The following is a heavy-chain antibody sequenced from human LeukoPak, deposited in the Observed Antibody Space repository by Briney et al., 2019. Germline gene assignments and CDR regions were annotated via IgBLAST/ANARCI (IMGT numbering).Heavy chain of an antibody. V-gene: IGHV3-7*01. CDR1: GFTFSSYW. CDR2: IKQEGSEK. CDR3: QRESYDILTERDPANLDY. Sequence: GGSLRLSCAASGFTFSSYWMSWVRQAPGKGLEWVANIKQEGSEKYYVDSVKGRFTISRDNAKNSLYLQMNSLRAEDTAVYYRQRESYDILTERDPANLDYWGQGTLVTVSS. D-gene: IGHD3-9*01. J-gene: IGHJ4*02.